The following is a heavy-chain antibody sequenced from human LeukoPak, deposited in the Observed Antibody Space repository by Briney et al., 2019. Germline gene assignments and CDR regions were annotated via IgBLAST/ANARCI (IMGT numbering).Heavy chain of an antibody. CDR2: ISGSGGST. Sequence: TGGSLTLSCAASGFTFSASAMSWVRQAPGKGLEWVSTISGSGGSTYYADSVKGRFTISRDNSKNTLYLQMNSLRAEDTAVYYCAKEGSSSWYYFDCWGQGTLVTVSS. CDR1: GFTFSASA. D-gene: IGHD6-13*01. V-gene: IGHV3-23*01. J-gene: IGHJ4*02. CDR3: AKEGSSSWYYFDC.